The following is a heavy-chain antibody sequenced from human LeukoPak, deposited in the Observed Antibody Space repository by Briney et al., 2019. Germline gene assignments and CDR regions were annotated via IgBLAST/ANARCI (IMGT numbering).Heavy chain of an antibody. D-gene: IGHD6-13*01. Sequence: GALRLSCAASGFTFSSYSMIWVRQAPGKGLEWVSSISSSSSYIYYADSVKGRFTISRDNAKNSLYLQMNSLRAEDTAVYYCATYSSSWPFDYWGQGTLVTVSS. CDR1: GFTFSSYS. CDR2: ISSSSSYI. V-gene: IGHV3-21*01. J-gene: IGHJ4*02. CDR3: ATYSSSWPFDY.